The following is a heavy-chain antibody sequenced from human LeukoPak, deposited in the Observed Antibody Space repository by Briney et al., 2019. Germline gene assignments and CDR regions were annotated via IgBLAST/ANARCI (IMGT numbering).Heavy chain of an antibody. CDR3: AVVSVYRAYSKPWDYFDY. V-gene: IGHV3-53*01. Sequence: GGSLRLSCAASGFTISNNYMSWVRQAPGKGLGWVSVIYSGGTTYYADSVKGRFTISRDNSKNTLYLQMNSLRAEDTAVYYCAVVSVYRAYSKPWDYFDYWGQGTLVTVSS. CDR2: IYSGGTT. J-gene: IGHJ4*02. D-gene: IGHD2-21*01. CDR1: GFTISNNY.